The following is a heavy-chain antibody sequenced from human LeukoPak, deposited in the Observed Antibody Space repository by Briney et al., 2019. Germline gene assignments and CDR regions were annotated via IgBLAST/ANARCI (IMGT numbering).Heavy chain of an antibody. CDR1: GGSISSSSYY. J-gene: IGHJ4*02. CDR3: ARDMGPYYDSSGSFDY. V-gene: IGHV4-39*07. D-gene: IGHD3-22*01. Sequence: SETLSLTCTVSGGSISSSSYYWGWIRQPPGKGLEWIGSIYYSGSTYYNPSLKSRVTISVDTSKNQFSLKLSSVTAAGTAVYYCARDMGPYYDSSGSFDYWGQGTLVTVSS. CDR2: IYYSGST.